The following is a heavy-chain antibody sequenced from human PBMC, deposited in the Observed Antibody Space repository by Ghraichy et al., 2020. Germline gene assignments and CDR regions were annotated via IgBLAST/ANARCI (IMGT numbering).Heavy chain of an antibody. CDR3: ARGAYTASFYFYIIDV. CDR2: LSSSGLRT. CDR1: GFAFRSYA. V-gene: IGHV3-23*01. Sequence: GGSLRLSCAASGFAFRSYAMTWVRQAPGRGLEWVSALSSSGLRTYYADSVKGRFTISRDNSKNTLYLHMNSLRAEDPAVYYCARGAYTASFYFYIIDVWGQGTTVTVSS. J-gene: IGHJ6*02. D-gene: IGHD4-11*01.